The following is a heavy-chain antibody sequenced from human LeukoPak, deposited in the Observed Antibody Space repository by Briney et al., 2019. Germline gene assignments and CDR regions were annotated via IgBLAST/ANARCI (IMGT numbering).Heavy chain of an antibody. CDR2: INPTSGST. Sequence: ASVKVSCKASGYTFTNYYIHWVRQAPGQGLEWMGIINPTSGSTAYTQKFQGRVTMTRDTSTSTVYMELSSLRSDDTAVYYCAAGWVCSGGSCYYYFDYWGQETLVTVSS. V-gene: IGHV1-46*01. D-gene: IGHD2-15*01. J-gene: IGHJ4*02. CDR3: AAGWVCSGGSCYYYFDY. CDR1: GYTFTNYY.